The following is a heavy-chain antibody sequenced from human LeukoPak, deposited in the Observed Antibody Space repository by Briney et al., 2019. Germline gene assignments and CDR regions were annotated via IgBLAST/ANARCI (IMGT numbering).Heavy chain of an antibody. CDR2: MNPNSGNT. Sequence: ASVKVSCKASGGTFSSYAISWVRQAPGQGLEWMGWMNPNSGNTGYAQKFQGRVTMTRNTSISTAYMELSSLRSEDTAVYYCARWEAWEVYYGSGSFGYYYYGMDVWGQGTTVTVSS. CDR3: ARWEAWEVYYGSGSFGYYYYGMDV. CDR1: GGTFSSYA. V-gene: IGHV1-8*02. J-gene: IGHJ6*02. D-gene: IGHD3-10*01.